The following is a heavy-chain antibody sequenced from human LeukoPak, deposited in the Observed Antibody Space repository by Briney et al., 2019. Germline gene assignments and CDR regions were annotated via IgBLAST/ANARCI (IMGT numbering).Heavy chain of an antibody. Sequence: GGSLRLSCAASGFTFSASGMHWVRQAPGKGLEGVAFIRDDGTNEYYTDSVKGRFTISRDNSKSTLYLQMNSLRAEDTAVYYCAKSIAARPGGWGQGTLVTVSS. V-gene: IGHV3-30*02. J-gene: IGHJ4*02. CDR1: GFTFSASG. CDR3: AKSIAARPGG. D-gene: IGHD6-6*01. CDR2: IRDDGTNE.